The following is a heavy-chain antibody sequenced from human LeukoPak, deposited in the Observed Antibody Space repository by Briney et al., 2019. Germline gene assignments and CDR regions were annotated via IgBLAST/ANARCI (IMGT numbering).Heavy chain of an antibody. CDR2: ISVSGTYI. D-gene: IGHD4-17*01. V-gene: IGHV3-21*01. Sequence: PGGSLRLSCAASGFTFSRNGMAWVRQAPGKGLEWVSSISVSGTYIYYSDSVKGRFTISRDNAKNSLYLEMSSLRSDDTAIYYCARDRDYGTFDYWGQGTLVTVSS. CDR3: ARDRDYGTFDY. J-gene: IGHJ4*02. CDR1: GFTFSRNG.